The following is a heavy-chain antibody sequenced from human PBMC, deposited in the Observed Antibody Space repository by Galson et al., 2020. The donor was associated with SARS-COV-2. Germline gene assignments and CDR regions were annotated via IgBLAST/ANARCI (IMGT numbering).Heavy chain of an antibody. V-gene: IGHV4-31*03. CDR2: IYYSGST. CDR3: ARGGSRDLYYDYYGVGV. D-gene: IGHD3-10*01. J-gene: IGHJ6*02. Sequence: ASETLSLTCTVSGGSISSGGYYWSRIRPHPGKGLEWTGYIYYSGSTYYNPSLNSRVTISVDTSKNQFSLKLSSGTAADTGVYYGARGGSRDLYYDYYGVGVWGQGTTVTVSS. CDR1: GGSISSGGYY.